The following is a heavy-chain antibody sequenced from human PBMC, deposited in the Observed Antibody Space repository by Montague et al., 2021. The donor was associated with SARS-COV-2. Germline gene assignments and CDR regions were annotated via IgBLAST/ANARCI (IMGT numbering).Heavy chain of an antibody. CDR3: AVQELAYFDY. V-gene: IGHV4-4*02. J-gene: IGHJ4*02. CDR2: NYHSGRT. D-gene: IGHD5-24*01. Sequence: SETLSLTCAVSGGSISSSNWWSWVRQPPGKGLEWIGENYHSGRTNYNPSLKSRVTISVDESTGQFSPKLRSVTAADTAVYYCAVQELAYFDYWGQGTLVTVSS. CDR1: GGSISSSNW.